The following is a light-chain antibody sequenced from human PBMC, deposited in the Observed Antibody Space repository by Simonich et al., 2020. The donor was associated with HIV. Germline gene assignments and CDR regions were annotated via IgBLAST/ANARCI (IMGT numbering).Light chain of an antibody. V-gene: IGKV1-9*01. CDR3: QQANSFPLT. CDR2: DAS. J-gene: IGKJ4*01. Sequence: DIQLTQSPSFLSASVGDRVTITCRASQGISSYLAWYQQKPGKAPKLLIYDASNLQSGVPSRFSGSGSGTDFTLTISSLQPEDFATYYCQQANSFPLTFGGGTKVEIK. CDR1: QGISSY.